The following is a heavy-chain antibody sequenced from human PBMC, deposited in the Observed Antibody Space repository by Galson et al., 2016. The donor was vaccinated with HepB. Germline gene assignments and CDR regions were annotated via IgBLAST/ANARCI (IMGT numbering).Heavy chain of an antibody. CDR3: ARPPLGYCSGSACSGWFDP. CDR2: IYYRGKT. Sequence: QPPGKGLEWIGYIYYRGKTYYNPSLKSRATISVDTSKNQFSLKLTSVTAADTAVYYCARPPLGYCSGSACSGWFDPWGQGTLVTVSS. J-gene: IGHJ5*02. D-gene: IGHD2-15*01. V-gene: IGHV4-30-4*01.